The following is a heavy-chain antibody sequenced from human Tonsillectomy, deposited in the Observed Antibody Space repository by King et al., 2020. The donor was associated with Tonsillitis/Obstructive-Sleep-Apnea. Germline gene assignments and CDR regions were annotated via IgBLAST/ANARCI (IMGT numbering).Heavy chain of an antibody. CDR3: ARLLLVTSIQGDAFDI. Sequence: VQLQQWGAGLLKPSEPLSLTCAVYGGSFSGYYWSWLRQTPGKGLEWIGEIDHSGSTNYNPSLKSPVTISLDTSKNQFSLKLSSVTAADTAVYYCARLLLVTSIQGDAFDIWGQGTMVTVSS. CDR2: IDHSGST. CDR1: GGSFSGYY. D-gene: IGHD3-9*01. V-gene: IGHV4-34*01. J-gene: IGHJ3*02.